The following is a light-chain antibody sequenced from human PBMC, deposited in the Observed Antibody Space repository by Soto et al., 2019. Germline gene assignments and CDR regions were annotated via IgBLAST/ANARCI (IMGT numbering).Light chain of an antibody. CDR3: EHYRTS. Sequence: EIVLTQSPGTLSLSPGERATLSCRASQSVSSSYLAWYQQKPGQSPRLLIYGASSRATGIPDWCSGRGSGTDFTVTITRLEPEDLALYYCEHYRTSFGGGTKVEIK. CDR2: GAS. J-gene: IGKJ4*01. V-gene: IGKV3-20*01. CDR1: QSVSSSY.